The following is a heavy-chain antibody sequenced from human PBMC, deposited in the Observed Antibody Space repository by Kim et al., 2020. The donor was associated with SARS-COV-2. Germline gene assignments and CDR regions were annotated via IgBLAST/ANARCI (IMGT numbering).Heavy chain of an antibody. CDR2: ISWNSGSI. CDR3: AKEAARLYYYYYGMDV. Sequence: SLRLSCAASGFTFDDYAMHWVRQAPGKGLEWVSGISWNSGSIGYADSVKGRFTISRDNAKNSLYLQMNSLRAEDTALYYCAKEAARLYYYYYGMDVWG. V-gene: IGHV3-9*01. CDR1: GFTFDDYA. J-gene: IGHJ6*01. D-gene: IGHD6-6*01.